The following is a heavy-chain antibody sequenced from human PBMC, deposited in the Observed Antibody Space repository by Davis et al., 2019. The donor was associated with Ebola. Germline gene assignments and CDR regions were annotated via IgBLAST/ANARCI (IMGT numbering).Heavy chain of an antibody. CDR1: GYSFTSYW. J-gene: IGHJ2*01. CDR2: IYPGDSDT. V-gene: IGHV5-51*01. D-gene: IGHD6-19*01. Sequence: KVSCKGSGYSFTSYWIGWVRQLPGKGLEWMGIIYPGDSDTRYSPSFQGQVTISADKSISTAYLQWSSLKASDTAMYYCARRVAVAHWYFDLWGRCTLVTVSS. CDR3: ARRVAVAHWYFDL.